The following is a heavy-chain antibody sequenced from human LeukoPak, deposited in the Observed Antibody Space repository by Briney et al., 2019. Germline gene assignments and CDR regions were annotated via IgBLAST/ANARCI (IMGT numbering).Heavy chain of an antibody. Sequence: GGSLRLSCAASGFTLSDYYMSWIRQAPGKGLEWVSYITSSGSTKYYADSVKGRFTISRDNAKNSLYLQMNSLRAEDTAVYYCAELGITMIGGVWGKGTTVTISS. CDR2: ITSSGSTK. J-gene: IGHJ6*04. D-gene: IGHD3-10*02. CDR3: AELGITMIGGV. CDR1: GFTLSDYY. V-gene: IGHV3-11*04.